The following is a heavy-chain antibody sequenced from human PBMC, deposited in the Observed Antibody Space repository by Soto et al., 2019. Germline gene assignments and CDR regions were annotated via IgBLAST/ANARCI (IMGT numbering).Heavy chain of an antibody. J-gene: IGHJ3*02. V-gene: IGHV4-31*03. D-gene: IGHD3-10*01. Sequence: QVQLQESGPGLVKPSQTLSLTCTVSGGSISSGGYYWSWIRQHPGKGLEWIGYIYYSGSTYYNPSLKSRVTISEDTSKNQCSLKLSSVTAADTAVYYCAREAGGGFGELSDAFDIWGQGTMVTVSS. CDR2: IYYSGST. CDR3: AREAGGGFGELSDAFDI. CDR1: GGSISSGGYY.